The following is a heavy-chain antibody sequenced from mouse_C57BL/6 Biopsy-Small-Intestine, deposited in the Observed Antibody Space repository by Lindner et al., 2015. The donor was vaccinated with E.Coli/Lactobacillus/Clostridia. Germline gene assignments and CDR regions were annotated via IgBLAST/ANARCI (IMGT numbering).Heavy chain of an antibody. D-gene: IGHD1-1*01. CDR3: ARRGSSYYAMDY. J-gene: IGHJ4*01. Sequence: VQLQESGGDLVKPGGSLKLSCAVSGFTFSDYGIHWVRRAPEKGLEWIAYISSGSTIIYYADTVKGRFTISRDNAKNTLFLQMTSLRSEDTAMYYCARRGSSYYAMDYWGQGTSVTVSS. CDR1: GFTFSDYG. CDR2: ISSGSTII. V-gene: IGHV5-17*01.